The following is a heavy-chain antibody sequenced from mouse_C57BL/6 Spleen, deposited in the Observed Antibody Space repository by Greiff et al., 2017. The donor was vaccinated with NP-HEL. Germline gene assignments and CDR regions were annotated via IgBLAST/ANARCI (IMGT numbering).Heavy chain of an antibody. V-gene: IGHV5-9-1*02. Sequence: EVRLVESGEGLVKPGGSLKLSCAASGFTFSSYAMSWVRQTPEKRLEWVAYISSGGDYIYYADTVKGRFTISRDNARNTLYLQMSSLKSEDTAMYYCTRDLGAYDYDGAWFAYWGQGTLVTVSA. CDR3: TRDLGAYDYDGAWFAY. CDR2: ISSGGDYI. D-gene: IGHD2-4*01. CDR1: GFTFSSYA. J-gene: IGHJ3*01.